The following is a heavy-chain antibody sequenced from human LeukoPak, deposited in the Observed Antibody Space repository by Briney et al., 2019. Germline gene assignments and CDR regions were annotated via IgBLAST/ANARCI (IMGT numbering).Heavy chain of an antibody. J-gene: IGHJ6*03. Sequence: PSETLSLTCTVSGGSISSGSYYWNWIRQPAGKGLEWIGRIYKTGSTNYNPSLKSRVTISVDTSKNQFSLKLSSVTAADTAVYYCARTTEGYAGGPGYSYYYYMDVWGKGTTVTISS. CDR1: GGSISSGSYY. D-gene: IGHD5-12*01. CDR2: IYKTGST. V-gene: IGHV4-61*02. CDR3: ARTTEGYAGGPGYSYYYYMDV.